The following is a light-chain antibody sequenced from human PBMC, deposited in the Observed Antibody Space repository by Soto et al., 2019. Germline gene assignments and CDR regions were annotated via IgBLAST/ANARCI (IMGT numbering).Light chain of an antibody. CDR2: DAS. V-gene: IGKV3-11*01. J-gene: IGKJ3*01. Sequence: EIVLTQSPATLSLSPGERATLSCRASQSVSSYLAWYQQKPGQAPRLLIYDASNRATGIPARFSGSGPGTDCTLTISSLEPEDFAVYSCQQRSNWPLFTFGPGTKVDIK. CDR1: QSVSSY. CDR3: QQRSNWPLFT.